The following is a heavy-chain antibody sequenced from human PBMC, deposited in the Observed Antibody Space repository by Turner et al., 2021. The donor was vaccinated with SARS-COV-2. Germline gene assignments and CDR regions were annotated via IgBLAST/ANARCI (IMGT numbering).Heavy chain of an antibody. V-gene: IGHV3-23*01. Sequence: EVQLLESGGGLVQPGGSLRLFCAASGFPFNSDAMSWVRQAPGKGLEWVSAISGSGGSTYYADSVKGRFTISRDNSKNTLYLQMNSLRAEDTAVYYCAKGYSPDYWGQGTLVTVSS. J-gene: IGHJ4*02. CDR2: ISGSGGST. CDR3: AKGYSPDY. D-gene: IGHD4-4*01. CDR1: GFPFNSDA.